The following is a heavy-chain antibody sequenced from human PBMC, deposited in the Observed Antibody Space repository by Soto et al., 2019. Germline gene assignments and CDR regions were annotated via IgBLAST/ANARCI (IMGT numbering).Heavy chain of an antibody. CDR2: INGGDSDT. V-gene: IGHV5-51*01. CDR3: ATPDSNGWYEY. J-gene: IGHJ1*01. D-gene: IGHD6-19*01. CDR1: GYSFSNYW. Sequence: GESLKISCKGSGYSFSNYWIAWVRQMPGKGLEWMGIINGGDSDTRYSPSFQGQVTVSADKSIGTAYLQWNSLKASDTAIYYCATPDSNGWYEYWGQGTPVTVSS.